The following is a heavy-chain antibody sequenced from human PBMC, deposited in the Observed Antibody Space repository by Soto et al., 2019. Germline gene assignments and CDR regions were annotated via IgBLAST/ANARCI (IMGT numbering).Heavy chain of an antibody. CDR2: IYYSGST. J-gene: IGHJ6*02. D-gene: IGHD3-10*01. V-gene: IGHV4-59*01. CDR3: ARGSSYGMDV. Sequence: SETLSLTCAVYGGSFSGYYWSWIRQPPGKGLEWIGYIYYSGSTNYNPSLKSRVTISVDTSKNQFSLKLSSVTAADTAVYYCARGSSYGMDVWGQGTTVTVSS. CDR1: GGSFSGYY.